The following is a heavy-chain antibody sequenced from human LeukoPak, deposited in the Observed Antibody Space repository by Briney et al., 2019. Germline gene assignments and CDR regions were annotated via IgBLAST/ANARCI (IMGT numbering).Heavy chain of an antibody. V-gene: IGHV1-8*01. Sequence: GASVKVSCKAFGYTFTSYDINWVRQATGQGLEWMGWMNPNSGNTGYAQKFQGRVTMTRDTSINTAYMELSSLRSEDTAVYYCTRETSSRYFDYWGQGTLVTVSS. CDR1: GYTFTSYD. CDR2: MNPNSGNT. CDR3: TRETSSRYFDY. J-gene: IGHJ4*02.